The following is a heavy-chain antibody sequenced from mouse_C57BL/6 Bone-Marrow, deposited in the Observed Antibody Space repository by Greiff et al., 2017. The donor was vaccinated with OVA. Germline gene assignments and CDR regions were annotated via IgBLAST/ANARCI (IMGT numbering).Heavy chain of an antibody. Sequence: EVKVVESEGGLVQPGSSMKLSCTASGFTFSDYYMAWVRQVPEKGLEWVANINYDGSSTYYLDSLKSRFIISRDNAKNILYLHMSSLKSEDTATYYCARARGYYGSSGYFDVWGTGTTVTVSS. D-gene: IGHD1-1*01. V-gene: IGHV5-16*01. CDR3: ARARGYYGSSGYFDV. CDR1: GFTFSDYY. J-gene: IGHJ1*03. CDR2: INYDGSST.